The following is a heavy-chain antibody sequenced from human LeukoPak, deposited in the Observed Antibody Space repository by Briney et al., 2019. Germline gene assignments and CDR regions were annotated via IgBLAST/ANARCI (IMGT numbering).Heavy chain of an antibody. CDR2: INPSGGST. CDR1: GYTFTSYY. D-gene: IGHD3-22*01. J-gene: IGHJ5*02. V-gene: IGHV1-46*01. Sequence: ASVKVSCKASGYTFTSYYMHWVRQAPGQGLGWMGIINPSGGSTSYAQKFQGRVTMTRDTSTSTVYMELSSLRSEDTAVYYCARAPLHYYDSSGYSRYNWFDPWGQGTLVTVSS. CDR3: ARAPLHYYDSSGYSRYNWFDP.